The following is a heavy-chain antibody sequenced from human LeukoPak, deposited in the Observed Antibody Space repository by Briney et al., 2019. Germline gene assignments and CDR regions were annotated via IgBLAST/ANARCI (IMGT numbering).Heavy chain of an antibody. CDR1: GYSFTSYW. Sequence: GESLKISCKGSGYSFTSYWIAWVRQMPGKGLEWMAIIYPGDSETIYSPSFQAQVTISADKSITTAYLQWRSLKASDTAMYYCARRSSGGSYWDWGQGTLVTVSS. D-gene: IGHD1-26*01. J-gene: IGHJ4*02. CDR2: IYPGDSET. V-gene: IGHV5-51*01. CDR3: ARRSSGGSYWD.